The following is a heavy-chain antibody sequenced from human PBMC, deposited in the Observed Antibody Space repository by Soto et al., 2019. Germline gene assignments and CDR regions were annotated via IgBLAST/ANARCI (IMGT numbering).Heavy chain of an antibody. CDR2: INHSGST. J-gene: IGHJ5*02. Sequence: SETLSLTCAVYGGSFSGYYWSWIRQPPGKGLEWIGEINHSGSTNYNPSLKSRVTISVDTSKNQFSLKLSSVTAADTAVYYCARGYSYEDXFDPWGQGTLVTVSS. CDR1: GGSFSGYY. V-gene: IGHV4-34*01. CDR3: ARGYSYEDXFDP. D-gene: IGHD5-18*01.